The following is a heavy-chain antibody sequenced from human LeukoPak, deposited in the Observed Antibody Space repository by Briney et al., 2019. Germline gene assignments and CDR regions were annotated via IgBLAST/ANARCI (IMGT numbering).Heavy chain of an antibody. CDR2: NSWNSGSI. CDR1: GFTFDDYA. D-gene: IGHD3-22*01. V-gene: IGHV3-9*03. J-gene: IGHJ4*02. CDR3: AKGSGYYDSSGSLDY. Sequence: GRSLGLSCAASGFTFDDYAMHWVRQAPGKGLEWVSGNSWNSGSIGYADSVKGRFTISRDNAKNSLYLQMNSLRAEDMALYYCAKGSGYYDSSGSLDYWGQGTLVTVSS.